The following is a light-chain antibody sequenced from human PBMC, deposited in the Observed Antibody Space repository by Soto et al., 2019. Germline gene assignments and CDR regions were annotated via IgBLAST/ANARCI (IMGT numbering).Light chain of an antibody. CDR2: GAC. V-gene: IGKV1-39*01. CDR1: QSISNY. J-gene: IGKJ5*01. Sequence: DIQMTQSPSSLSASVGDRVIITCRASQSISNYLNWYQHKPGKAPKLLIYGACSLQSGVPSRFSGSGSGTDFTLTISTLQPEDFATYYCQQSHSTPISFGQGTRLEI. CDR3: QQSHSTPIS.